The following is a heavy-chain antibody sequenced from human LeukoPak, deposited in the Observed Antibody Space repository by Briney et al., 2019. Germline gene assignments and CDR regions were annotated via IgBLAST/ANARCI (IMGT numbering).Heavy chain of an antibody. CDR1: GLTFSSHW. Sequence: GGSLRLSCAASGLTFSSHWMHWVRQAPGKGLVWDSRITNDGSSTTYADSVKGRLTISRDNAKSSLYLQMNSLRVEDTAVYYCARDLGYFDYWGQGTLVTVSS. J-gene: IGHJ4*02. CDR3: ARDLGYFDY. CDR2: ITNDGSST. D-gene: IGHD3-16*01. V-gene: IGHV3-74*01.